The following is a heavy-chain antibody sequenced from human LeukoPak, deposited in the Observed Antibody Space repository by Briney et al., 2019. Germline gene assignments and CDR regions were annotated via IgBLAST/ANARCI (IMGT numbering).Heavy chain of an antibody. CDR3: ARETSELERKDDDAFDI. CDR2: IWYDGSNK. J-gene: IGHJ3*02. CDR1: GFTFSSYS. Sequence: GRSLRPSCAAPGFTFSSYSMHWVRQAPGKGRGWVAVIWYDGSNKYYADSVKGRFTISRENSKNTLYLQMNGLRAEDTAVYYCARETSELERKDDDAFDIWGQETMVTVSS. V-gene: IGHV3-33*01. D-gene: IGHD1-1*01.